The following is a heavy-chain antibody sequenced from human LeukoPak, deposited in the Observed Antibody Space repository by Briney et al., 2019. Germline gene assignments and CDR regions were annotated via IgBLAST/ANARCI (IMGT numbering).Heavy chain of an antibody. CDR2: ISGSGGST. D-gene: IGHD2-2*01. CDR3: AKVTSCCFFTHFDY. J-gene: IGHJ4*02. Sequence: AGGSLRLSCAASGFTFSSYAMSWARQAPGKGLEWVSAISGSGGSTYYADSVKGRFTISRDNSKNTLYLQMNSLRAEDTAVYYCAKVTSCCFFTHFDYWGQGTLVTVSS. V-gene: IGHV3-23*01. CDR1: GFTFSSYA.